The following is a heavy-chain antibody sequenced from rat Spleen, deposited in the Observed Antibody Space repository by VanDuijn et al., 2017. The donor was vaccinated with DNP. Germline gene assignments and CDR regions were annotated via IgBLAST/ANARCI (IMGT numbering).Heavy chain of an antibody. Sequence: EVQLVETGGGLVQPGRSLKLSCVASGFTFSTYWMFWVRQAPGKGLEWVTSINPDGAGTYYPESVKGRFTISRDNAENTVYLQMNSLRSDDTATYYCARHEDYSSYIYGFAYWGQGTLVTVSS. CDR2: INPDGAGT. D-gene: IGHD1-2*01. V-gene: IGHV5-58*01. CDR3: ARHEDYSSYIYGFAY. CDR1: GFTFSTYW. J-gene: IGHJ3*01.